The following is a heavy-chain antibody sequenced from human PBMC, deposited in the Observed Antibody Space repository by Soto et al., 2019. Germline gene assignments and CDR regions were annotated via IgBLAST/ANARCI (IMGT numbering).Heavy chain of an antibody. V-gene: IGHV3-7*03. D-gene: IGHD4-4*01. CDR1: GFTFTDFY. J-gene: IGHJ4*02. Sequence: EVQLVQSGGGLVQPGGSLRLSCVGSGFTFTDFYMNWVRQAPGKGLEWVANIRPDGTETNYVESVRGRFTTSRDNAKNSLFLQMTSLRADDTALNYCAGWGGPDYKYWGPGILVTVSS. CDR2: IRPDGTET. CDR3: AGWGGPDYKY.